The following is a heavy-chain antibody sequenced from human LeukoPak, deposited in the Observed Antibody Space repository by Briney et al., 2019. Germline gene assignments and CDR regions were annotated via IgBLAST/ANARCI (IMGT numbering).Heavy chain of an antibody. CDR2: IYSGGST. Sequence: PGGSLRLSCAASGFTVSSNYMSWVRQAPGKGLEWVSVIYSGGSTYYADSVKGRFTISRDNSKNTLYLQLNSLRPEDTALYYCARDGYCSSTGCSAYFFDSWGQGTLVTVSS. CDR1: GFTVSSNY. J-gene: IGHJ4*02. V-gene: IGHV3-53*05. D-gene: IGHD2-2*03. CDR3: ARDGYCSSTGCSAYFFDS.